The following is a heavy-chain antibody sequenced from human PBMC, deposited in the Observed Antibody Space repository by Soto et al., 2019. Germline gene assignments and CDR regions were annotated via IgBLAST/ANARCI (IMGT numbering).Heavy chain of an antibody. J-gene: IGHJ4*02. V-gene: IGHV6-1*01. CDR1: GDSVSSNSAA. Sequence: SQTLSLTCAISGDSVSSNSAAWNWIRQSPSRGLEWLGRTYYRSKWYNDYAVSVKSRITINQDTSKNQFSLQLNSVTPEDTAVYYCAREGVGGWGYPVPTPYYFDYWGQGTLVTVSS. CDR3: AREGVGGWGYPVPTPYYFDY. D-gene: IGHD3-16*01. CDR2: TYYRSKWYN.